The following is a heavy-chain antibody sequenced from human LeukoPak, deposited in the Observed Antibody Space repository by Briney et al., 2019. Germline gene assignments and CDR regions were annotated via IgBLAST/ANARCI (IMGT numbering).Heavy chain of an antibody. V-gene: IGHV4-59*01. J-gene: IGHJ4*02. Sequence: SETLSLTCTVSGGSISSYYWSWIRQPPGKGLELIGYIYYSGSTNYNPSFKSRVTLSVDTSKNQFSLKLSSVTAADTAVYYCAREKFPGYNYGTFDYWGQGTLVTVSS. CDR1: GGSISSYY. CDR3: AREKFPGYNYGTFDY. D-gene: IGHD5-18*01. CDR2: IYYSGST.